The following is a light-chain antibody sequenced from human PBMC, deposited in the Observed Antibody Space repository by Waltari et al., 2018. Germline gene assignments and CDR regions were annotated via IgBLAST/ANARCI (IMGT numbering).Light chain of an antibody. CDR2: DVS. CDR3: CSYAGSSTVV. V-gene: IGLV2-23*02. CDR1: SRDVGGYNY. J-gene: IGLJ2*01. Sequence: QSALTQPASVSGSPGQSITISCTRTSRDVGGYNYVSWYQQHPGKAPKLMIYDVSKRPSGVSNRFSGSKSGNTASLTISGLQAEDEADYYCCSYAGSSTVVFGGGTKLTVL.